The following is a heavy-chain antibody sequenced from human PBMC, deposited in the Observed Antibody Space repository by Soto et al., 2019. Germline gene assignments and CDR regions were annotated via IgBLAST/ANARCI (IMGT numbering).Heavy chain of an antibody. CDR2: ISGSGGST. CDR3: AKVSPIHTFGVVIIGFDY. Sequence: GGSPRLSCAASGFTFSSYAMSLVRQAPGKGLEWVSAISGSGGSTYYADSGKGRFTISRDNSKNTLYLQMNSLRAEDTAVYYCAKVSPIHTFGVVIIGFDYWGQGTLVTVSS. D-gene: IGHD3-3*01. CDR1: GFTFSSYA. J-gene: IGHJ4*02. V-gene: IGHV3-23*01.